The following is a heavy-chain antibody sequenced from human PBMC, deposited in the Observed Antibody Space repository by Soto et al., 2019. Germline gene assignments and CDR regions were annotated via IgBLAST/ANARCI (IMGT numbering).Heavy chain of an antibody. Sequence: QVQLEQSGAEVKKPGSSVKVSCKASGGTLSDHGVAWLRQAPGQGLEWMGGTIPVFNTAKYAQKFQGRVTVTADKFTNIAYMELSSLRSEDTAFYFCARGVYGSGNYYTGPSAFDIWGQGTVVSFSS. CDR2: TIPVFNTA. CDR1: GGTLSDHG. V-gene: IGHV1-69*06. J-gene: IGHJ3*02. CDR3: ARGVYGSGNYYTGPSAFDI. D-gene: IGHD3-10*01.